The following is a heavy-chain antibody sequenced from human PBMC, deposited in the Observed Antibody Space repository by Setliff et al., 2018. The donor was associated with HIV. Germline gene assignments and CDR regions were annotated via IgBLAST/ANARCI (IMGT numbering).Heavy chain of an antibody. J-gene: IGHJ5*02. CDR3: ARHHRDPNFDP. CDR2: IYYTGTT. Sequence: PSETLSLTCTVSGDSISGSSYYWGWVRQPPGKGLEWIGSIYYTGTTYYNPSLKSRVTISVDTSKNQFSLKLSSVTAADTSVYYCARHHRDPNFDPWGQGILVTVSS. D-gene: IGHD2-8*01. V-gene: IGHV4-39*01. CDR1: GDSISGSSYY.